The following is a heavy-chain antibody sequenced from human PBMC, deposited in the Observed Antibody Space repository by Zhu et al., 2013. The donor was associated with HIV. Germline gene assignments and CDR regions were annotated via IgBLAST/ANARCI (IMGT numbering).Heavy chain of an antibody. Sequence: QVHLVQSEPEVKRPGASVKVSCKASGYTFTSYGISWVRQAPGQGLEWMGWISGYKGNTNYAQKLQGRVTMTTDTSTSTAYMELRSLRSDDTAVYYCARDLHYYDSSGYWGQGTLVTVSS. D-gene: IGHD3-22*01. J-gene: IGHJ4*02. CDR1: GYTFTSYG. CDR2: ISGYKGNT. CDR3: ARDLHYYDSSGY. V-gene: IGHV1-18*01.